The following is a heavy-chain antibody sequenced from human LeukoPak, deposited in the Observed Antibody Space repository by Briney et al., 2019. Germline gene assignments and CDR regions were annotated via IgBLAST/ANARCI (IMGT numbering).Heavy chain of an antibody. CDR3: TSHSLYYYDSSGYYPFDY. CDR1: GFTFGDNA. D-gene: IGHD3-22*01. V-gene: IGHV3-49*04. Sequence: GRSLRLSCTASGFTFGDNAMSWVRQAPGKGLEWVGFIRSKTYGGTSEYAASVKGRFAISRDDSKSIAYLQMNSLKTEDTAVYYCTSHSLYYYDSSGYYPFDYWGQGTLVTVSS. CDR2: IRSKTYGGTS. J-gene: IGHJ4*02.